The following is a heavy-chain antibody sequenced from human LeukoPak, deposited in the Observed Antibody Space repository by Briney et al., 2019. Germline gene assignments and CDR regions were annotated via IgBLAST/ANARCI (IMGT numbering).Heavy chain of an antibody. CDR3: ARDPTRPHLEWFVYYYYYYMDV. Sequence: GGSLRLSCAASGFTFSSYSMNWVRQAPGKGLEWVSYISSSSSTIYYADSVKGRFTISRDNAKNSLYLQMNSLRAEDTAVYYCARDPTRPHLEWFVYYYYYYMDVWGKGTTVTVSS. J-gene: IGHJ6*03. CDR2: ISSSSSTI. D-gene: IGHD3-3*01. CDR1: GFTFSSYS. V-gene: IGHV3-48*01.